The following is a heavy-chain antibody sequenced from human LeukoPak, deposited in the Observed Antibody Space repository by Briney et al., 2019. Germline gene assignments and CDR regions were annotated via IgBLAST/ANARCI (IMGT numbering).Heavy chain of an antibody. D-gene: IGHD2-2*02. CDR1: GGSFSGYY. V-gene: IGHV4-34*01. Sequence: PSETLSLTCAVYGGSFSGYYWSWIRQPPGKGLEWIGEIIHSGSTNYNPSLKTRVTISVDTSKNQFSLKLSSVTAADTAVYYCARGDRYCSSTSCYTPNFDYWGQGTLVTVSS. CDR3: ARGDRYCSSTSCYTPNFDY. CDR2: IIHSGST. J-gene: IGHJ4*02.